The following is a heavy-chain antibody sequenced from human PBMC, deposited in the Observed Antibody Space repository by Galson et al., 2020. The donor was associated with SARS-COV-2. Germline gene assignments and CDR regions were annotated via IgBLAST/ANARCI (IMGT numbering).Heavy chain of an antibody. CDR1: GFAFGNYA. CDR3: ARESRAYGGHPDDY. J-gene: IGHJ4*02. Sequence: GGSLRLSCAASGFAFGNYAMSWVRQAPGRGLAWVSSISGANDAGHYADSVKGRFTISRDNSKNTVFLQMNSLSAGDTAIYYCARESRAYGGHPDDYWGQGTLVTVSS. D-gene: IGHD2-21*01. V-gene: IGHV3-23*01. CDR2: ISGANDAG.